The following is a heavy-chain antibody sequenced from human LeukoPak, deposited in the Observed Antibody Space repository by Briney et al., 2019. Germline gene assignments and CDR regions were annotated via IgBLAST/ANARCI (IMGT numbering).Heavy chain of an antibody. CDR3: VRDGQELAFDK. CDR2: IGTDGAYT. Sequence: GGSLRLSCAASGFTFSNYWMHWVRQTPEKGLVWVSRIGTDGAYTSSADSVKGRFTMSRDNAKSTLYLQMNSLRVEDTAVYYRVRDGQELAFDKWGQGTLVTVSS. J-gene: IGHJ4*02. CDR1: GFTFSNYW. D-gene: IGHD1-1*01. V-gene: IGHV3-74*01.